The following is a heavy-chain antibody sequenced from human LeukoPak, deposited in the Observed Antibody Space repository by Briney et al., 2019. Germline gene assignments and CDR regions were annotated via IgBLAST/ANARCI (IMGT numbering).Heavy chain of an antibody. CDR1: GFTFSSYS. CDR3: AREGNYYDSSGYVPFDY. V-gene: IGHV3-21*01. J-gene: IGHJ4*02. D-gene: IGHD3-22*01. Sequence: GSLRLSCAASGFTFSSYSMNWVRQAPGKGLEWVSSISSSSSYIYYADSVKGRFTISRDNAKNSLYLQMNSLRAEDTAVYYCAREGNYYDSSGYVPFDYWGQGTLVTVSS. CDR2: ISSSSSYI.